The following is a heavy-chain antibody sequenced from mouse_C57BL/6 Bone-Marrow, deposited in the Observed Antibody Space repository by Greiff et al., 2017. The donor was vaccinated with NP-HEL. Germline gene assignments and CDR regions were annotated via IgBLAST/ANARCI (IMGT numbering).Heavy chain of an antibody. V-gene: IGHV1-43*01. J-gene: IGHJ1*03. CDR1: GYSFTGYY. D-gene: IGHD1-1*01. CDR3: AVCGSSYWYFDG. CDR2: INPSTGGT. Sequence: VQLKQPGPELVKPGASVKISCKASGYSFTGYYMHWVKQSSEKSLEWIGEINPSTGGTSYNQKFKGKATLTVDKSSSTAYMQLKSLTSEDSAVYYGAVCGSSYWYFDGWGTGTTVTVSS.